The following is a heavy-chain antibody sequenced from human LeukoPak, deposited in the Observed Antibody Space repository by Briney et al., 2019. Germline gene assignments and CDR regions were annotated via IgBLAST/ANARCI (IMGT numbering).Heavy chain of an antibody. J-gene: IGHJ4*02. V-gene: IGHV7-4-1*02. CDR3: ARAAYCSDSTCYSRD. D-gene: IGHD2-15*01. CDR2: INTNTGNP. CDR1: GYTFTNYA. Sequence: ASAKVSCKASGYTFTNYAIKWVRQAPGQGLEWMGWINTNTGNPSYAQGFAGRFVFSLDTSVTTAYLEISSLKAEDTAVYYCARAAYCSDSTCYSRDWGQGTLVTVSS.